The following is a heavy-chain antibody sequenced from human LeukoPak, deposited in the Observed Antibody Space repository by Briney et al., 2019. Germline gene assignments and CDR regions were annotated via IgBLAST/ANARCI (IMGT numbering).Heavy chain of an antibody. CDR2: MYYSGST. Sequence: PSETLSLTCTVSGGSIGNSSYYWGWIRQPPGKGLEWIGSMYYSGSTYYSPSLKSRVTISGDTSKSQFSLKLGSVTAADTAVYYCARYYYDSSGYYYLDYWGQGTLVTVSS. CDR3: ARYYYDSSGYYYLDY. CDR1: GGSIGNSSYY. J-gene: IGHJ4*02. D-gene: IGHD3-22*01. V-gene: IGHV4-39*01.